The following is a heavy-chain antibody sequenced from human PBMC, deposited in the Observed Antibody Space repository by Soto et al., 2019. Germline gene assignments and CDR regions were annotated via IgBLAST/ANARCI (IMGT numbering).Heavy chain of an antibody. Sequence: SETLSLTCAVSGGSISSGGYSWSWIRQPPGKGLEWIGYIYHSGSTYYNPSLKSRVTISVDRSKNQFSLKLSSVTAADTAVYYCTNSGSYYGMDVWGQGTTVTVPS. CDR3: TNSGSYYGMDV. J-gene: IGHJ6*02. CDR1: GGSISSGGYS. V-gene: IGHV4-30-2*01. D-gene: IGHD3-10*01. CDR2: IYHSGST.